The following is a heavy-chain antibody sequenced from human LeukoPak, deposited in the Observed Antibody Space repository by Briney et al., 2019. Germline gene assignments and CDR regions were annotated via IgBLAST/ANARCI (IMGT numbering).Heavy chain of an antibody. V-gene: IGHV5-51*01. CDR2: IYPGDSGT. CDR3: ARFYGSGSLINFDY. J-gene: IGHJ4*02. Sequence: GESLQISCKGSGCSFTTYWIGWVRQMPGKGLEWMGIIYPGDSGTRYSPSFQGQVTISADKSISTAYLQWSSLKASDTAMYFCARFYGSGSLINFDYWGQGTLVTVSS. CDR1: GCSFTTYW. D-gene: IGHD3-10*01.